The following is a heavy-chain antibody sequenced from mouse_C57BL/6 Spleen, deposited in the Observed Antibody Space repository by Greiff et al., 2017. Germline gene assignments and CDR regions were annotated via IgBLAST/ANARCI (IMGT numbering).Heavy chain of an antibody. Sequence: VQLKQSGAELVKPGASVKLSCTASGFNIKDYYMHWVKQRTEQGLEWIGRIDPEDGETKYAPKVQGKATITADTSSNTAYLQLSSLTSEDTAVYYCALPSYYSNYGWFAYWGQGTLVTVSA. D-gene: IGHD2-5*01. CDR3: ALPSYYSNYGWFAY. CDR1: GFNIKDYY. J-gene: IGHJ3*01. CDR2: IDPEDGET. V-gene: IGHV14-2*01.